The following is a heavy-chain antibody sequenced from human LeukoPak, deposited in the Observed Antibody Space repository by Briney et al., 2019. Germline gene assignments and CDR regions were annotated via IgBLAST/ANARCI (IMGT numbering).Heavy chain of an antibody. CDR2: IIPIFGTA. CDR3: ASSRGYYDSSGYNWFDP. Sequence: SVKVSCKASGGTFSSYAISWVRQAPGQGLEWMGGIIPIFGTANYAQKFQGRVTITADESTSTAYMELSSLRSEDTDVYYCASSRGYYDSSGYNWFDPWGQGTLVTVSS. V-gene: IGHV1-69*01. J-gene: IGHJ5*02. D-gene: IGHD3-22*01. CDR1: GGTFSSYA.